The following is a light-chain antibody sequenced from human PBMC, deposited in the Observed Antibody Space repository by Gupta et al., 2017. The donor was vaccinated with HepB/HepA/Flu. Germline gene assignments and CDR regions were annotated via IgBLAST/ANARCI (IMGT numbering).Light chain of an antibody. CDR2: GVS. J-gene: IGKJ2*03. V-gene: IGKV3-20*01. Sequence: EIVLTQSPGTLSLSQGERATLSCRASQAVGSDYLAWYQQKPGQGPRLVIYGVSNRATGIPDRCSGSGSGTDFTLTISRLEPEDFAVYYCQQYGNSPLYSFGQGTKLEIK. CDR3: QQYGNSPLYS. CDR1: QAVGSDY.